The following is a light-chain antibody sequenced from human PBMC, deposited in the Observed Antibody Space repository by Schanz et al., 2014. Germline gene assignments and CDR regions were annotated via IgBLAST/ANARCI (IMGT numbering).Light chain of an antibody. J-gene: IGKJ4*01. Sequence: DIQMTQFPSSLSASVGDRVTITCRASQNINTYLNWYQQKPGKAPNLLVYSASNLQSGVPSRFGGSGSGTEFTLTISSLQPDDSATYHCQQYLTYPLTFGGGTKVEIK. CDR2: SAS. V-gene: IGKV1-39*01. CDR1: QNINTY. CDR3: QQYLTYPLT.